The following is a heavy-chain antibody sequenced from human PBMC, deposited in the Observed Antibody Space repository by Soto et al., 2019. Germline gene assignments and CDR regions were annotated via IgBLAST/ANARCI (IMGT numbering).Heavy chain of an antibody. D-gene: IGHD6-13*01. CDR3: ARARGSSWDYFDD. CDR1: GFTVSSNY. J-gene: IGHJ4*02. CDR2: IYSGGST. Sequence: GGSLRLSCAASGFTVSSNYMSWVRQAPGKGLEWVSVIYSGGSTYYADSVKGRFTISRDNSKNTLYLQMNSLRAEDTAVYYCARARGSSWDYFDDRGQGTLVTVSS. V-gene: IGHV3-66*01.